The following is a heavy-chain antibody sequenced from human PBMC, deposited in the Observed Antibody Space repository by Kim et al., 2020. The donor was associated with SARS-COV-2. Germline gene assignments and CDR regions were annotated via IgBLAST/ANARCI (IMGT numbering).Heavy chain of an antibody. J-gene: IGHJ5*02. CDR2: IKSKIHGETT. D-gene: IGHD3-10*01. Sequence: GGSLRLSCTASGFTFRDAWMSWVRQVPGKGLEWVARIKSKIHGETTDYAAPVKDRFTISRDDSKNTLYLQLNSLKIEDAAVYYCANSIDYGARFDPWGQGTLVTVSS. CDR3: ANSIDYGARFDP. V-gene: IGHV3-15*01. CDR1: GFTFRDAW.